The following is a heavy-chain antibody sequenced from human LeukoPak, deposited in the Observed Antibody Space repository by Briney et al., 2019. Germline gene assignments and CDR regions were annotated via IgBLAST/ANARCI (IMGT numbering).Heavy chain of an antibody. CDR3: ARDGQGDTHGGFDY. D-gene: IGHD1-26*01. V-gene: IGHV1-69*05. CDR1: GGTFSSYA. Sequence: SVKVSCKASGGTFSSYAISWVRQAPGQGLEWMGGIIPIFGTANYAQKFQGRVTITTDESTSTAYMELSSLRSEDTAVYYCARDGQGDTHGGFDYWGQGTLVTVSS. CDR2: IIPIFGTA. J-gene: IGHJ4*02.